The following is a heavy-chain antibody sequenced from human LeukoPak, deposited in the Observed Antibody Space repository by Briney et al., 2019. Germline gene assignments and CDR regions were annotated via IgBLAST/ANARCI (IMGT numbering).Heavy chain of an antibody. Sequence: GGSLRLSCAASGFTFSNAWMSWVRQAPGKGLEWVGRIKSKTDGGTTDYAAPVKGRFTISRDDSKNTLYLQMNSLKTEDTAVYYCTTAASTLVGAVFDYWGQGTLDTVSS. CDR1: GFTFSNAW. V-gene: IGHV3-15*01. J-gene: IGHJ4*02. CDR3: TTAASTLVGAVFDY. D-gene: IGHD1-26*01. CDR2: IKSKTDGGTT.